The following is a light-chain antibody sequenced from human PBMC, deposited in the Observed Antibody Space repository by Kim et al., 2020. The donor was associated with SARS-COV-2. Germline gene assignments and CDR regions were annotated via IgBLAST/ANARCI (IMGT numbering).Light chain of an antibody. CDR2: DVS. CDR3: QQRSIWPIT. J-gene: IGKJ4*01. CDR1: QSISSY. Sequence: LSPREGATRSCRASQSISSYLAWYQQKPGQAPRLLFYDVSNRATGIPARFSGSGSGTDFALTISSLEPEDFAVYYCQQRSIWPITFGGGTKVDIK. V-gene: IGKV3-11*01.